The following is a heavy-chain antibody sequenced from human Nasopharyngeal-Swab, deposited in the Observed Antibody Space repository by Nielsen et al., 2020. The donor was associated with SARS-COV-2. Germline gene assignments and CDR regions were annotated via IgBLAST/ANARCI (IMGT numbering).Heavy chain of an antibody. CDR1: GYTFTSYA. D-gene: IGHD3-10*02. CDR3: ARDDPESPMVGAWYFDY. V-gene: IGHV1-3*01. Sequence: ASVKVSCKASGYTFTSYAMHWVRQAPGQRLEWMGWINAGNGNTKYSQKFQGRVTITRDTSASTAYMELSSLRSEDTAVYYCARDDPESPMVGAWYFDYWGQGTLVTVSS. J-gene: IGHJ4*02. CDR2: INAGNGNT.